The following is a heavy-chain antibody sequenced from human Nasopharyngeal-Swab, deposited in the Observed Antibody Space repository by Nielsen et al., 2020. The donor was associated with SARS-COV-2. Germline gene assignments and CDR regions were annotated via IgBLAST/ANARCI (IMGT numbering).Heavy chain of an antibody. Sequence: GDSLKISCAASGFTFSSYAMIWVRQAPGKGLEWVSVLSGSGGSTYYADSVKGRFTISRDNSKNTLYLQMNSLRAEDTAVYYCARYDDYYDSSGYAYWGQGTLVTVSS. CDR3: ARYDDYYDSSGYAY. CDR1: GFTFSSYA. CDR2: LSGSGGST. V-gene: IGHV3-23*01. J-gene: IGHJ4*02. D-gene: IGHD3-22*01.